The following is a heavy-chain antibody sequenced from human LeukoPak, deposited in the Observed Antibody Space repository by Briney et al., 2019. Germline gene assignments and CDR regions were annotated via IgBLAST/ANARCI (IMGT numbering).Heavy chain of an antibody. CDR3: ARETSQKGAHYMDV. J-gene: IGHJ6*03. V-gene: IGHV4-59*01. CDR1: GASISSYY. CDR2: IYYSGRT. Sequence: PSETLSLTCTVSGASISSYYWSWIRQSPGKGPEWIGYIYYSGRTNYNPSLKSRVTISVDTSKNQFSLKLRSVTAADTAVYYCARETSQKGAHYMDVWGKGTTVTISS. D-gene: IGHD3-16*01.